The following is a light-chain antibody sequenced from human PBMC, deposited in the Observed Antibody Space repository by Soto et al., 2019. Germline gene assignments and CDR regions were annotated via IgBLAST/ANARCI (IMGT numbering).Light chain of an antibody. J-gene: IGKJ4*01. CDR1: QSISNH. V-gene: IGKV3D-15*01. CDR3: QSYNDWPLT. CDR2: DAS. Sequence: EIVLTQSPATLSLSPGERATLSCRASQSISNHLGWYQQKPGQPPRLLISDASNRATGIPTRFSGSGSGTEFTLTISSLQSEDVAVYVCQSYNDWPLTFGGGTKVDIK.